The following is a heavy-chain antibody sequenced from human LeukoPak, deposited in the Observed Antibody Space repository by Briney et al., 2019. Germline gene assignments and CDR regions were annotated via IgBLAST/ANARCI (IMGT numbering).Heavy chain of an antibody. CDR1: GYTFTGDY. D-gene: IGHD3-22*01. Sequence: ASVKVSCKASGYTFTGDYMHWVRQAPGQGLEWMGWINPNSGGTNYAQKFQGRVTMTRDTSISTAYMELSRLRSDDTAVYYCARGQYYDSSGRDYWGQGTLVTVSS. CDR3: ARGQYYDSSGRDY. J-gene: IGHJ4*02. CDR2: INPNSGGT. V-gene: IGHV1-2*02.